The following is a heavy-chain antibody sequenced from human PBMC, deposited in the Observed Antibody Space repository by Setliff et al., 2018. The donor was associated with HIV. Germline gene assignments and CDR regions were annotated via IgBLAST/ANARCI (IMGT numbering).Heavy chain of an antibody. CDR3: AREAPLYYYDSSGYYLD. V-gene: IGHV3-23*01. D-gene: IGHD3-22*01. CDR2: ISPSSGGT. CDR1: GFTFRNYA. J-gene: IGHJ4*02. Sequence: GGSLRLSCAASGFTFRNYAMTWVRQAPGKGLEWVSTISPSSGGTNYADSVKGRFTISRDNAKNSLFLQMNSLKAEDTAVYYCAREAPLYYYDSSGYYLDWGQGTLVTVSS.